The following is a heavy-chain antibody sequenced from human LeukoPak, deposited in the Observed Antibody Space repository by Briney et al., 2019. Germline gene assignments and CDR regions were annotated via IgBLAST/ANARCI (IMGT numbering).Heavy chain of an antibody. Sequence: GGSLRLSCAASGFTFSGYSMNWVRQAPGKGLEWVSSISSSSSYIYYADSVKGRFTISRDNAKNSLYLQMNSLRAEDTAVYYCARESSYYDFWSGSLSYGMDVWGQGTTVTVSS. CDR3: ARESSYYDFWSGSLSYGMDV. V-gene: IGHV3-21*01. CDR2: ISSSSSYI. J-gene: IGHJ6*02. D-gene: IGHD3-3*01. CDR1: GFTFSGYS.